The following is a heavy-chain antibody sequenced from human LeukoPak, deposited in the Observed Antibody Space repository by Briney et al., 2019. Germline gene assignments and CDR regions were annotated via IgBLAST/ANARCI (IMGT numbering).Heavy chain of an antibody. J-gene: IGHJ4*02. CDR1: GFTFSSYT. V-gene: IGHV3-23*01. Sequence: PGGSLRLSCAASGFTFSSYTMTWVRQAPGKGLEWVSTITASRGNTYYADSVKGRFTISRDTSKNTLYLQMNSLRADDTAFYYCAKVVGSETTRNFDYWGQGTLVTVSS. D-gene: IGHD1-1*01. CDR2: ITASRGNT. CDR3: AKVVGSETTRNFDY.